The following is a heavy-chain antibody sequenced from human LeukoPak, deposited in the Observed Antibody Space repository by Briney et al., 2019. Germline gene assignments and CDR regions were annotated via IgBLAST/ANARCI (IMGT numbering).Heavy chain of an antibody. V-gene: IGHV3-64D*06. Sequence: PGGSLRLSCSASGFTITSYAMHWVRQAPGKGLEYVSALSSNGEIKFYADSVKGRFTISRDSSRNTLDLQMSSLRGEDTALYYCVKTYSGTYYDFWGQGTLVTVSS. CDR3: VKTYSGTYYDF. CDR1: GFTITSYA. J-gene: IGHJ4*02. CDR2: LSSNGEIK. D-gene: IGHD1-26*01.